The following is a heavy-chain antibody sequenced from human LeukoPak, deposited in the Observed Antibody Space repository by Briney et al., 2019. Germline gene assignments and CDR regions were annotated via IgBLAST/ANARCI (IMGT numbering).Heavy chain of an antibody. CDR3: ARDKFVGWLQNYRGWFDP. D-gene: IGHD5-24*01. Sequence: GSSVKVSCKASGGTFITYGINWVRQAPGQGLEWMGGIVPMFGIANYAQKFEGRVSITTDESSTTAYMELSSLRSEDTAVYYCARDKFVGWLQNYRGWFDPWGQGTLVTVSS. CDR2: IVPMFGIA. J-gene: IGHJ5*02. V-gene: IGHV1-69*05. CDR1: GGTFITYG.